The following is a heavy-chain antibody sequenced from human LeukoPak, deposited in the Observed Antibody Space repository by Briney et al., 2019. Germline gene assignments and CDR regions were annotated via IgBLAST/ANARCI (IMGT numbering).Heavy chain of an antibody. CDR3: ARDYNDERLRFLEMDV. D-gene: IGHD3-3*01. J-gene: IGHJ6*04. Sequence: ASVKVSCKASGYTFSEYYLHWVRQAPGQGLEWMGWINPSSGNTNSAQKFQGRVTMTRDTSISTAYMELSRLRSDDTAAYYCARDYNDERLRFLEMDVWGKGTTVTVSS. CDR2: INPSSGNT. V-gene: IGHV1-2*02. CDR1: GYTFSEYY.